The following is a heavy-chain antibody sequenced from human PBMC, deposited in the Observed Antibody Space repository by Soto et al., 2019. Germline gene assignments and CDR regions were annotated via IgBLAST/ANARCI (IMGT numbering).Heavy chain of an antibody. CDR3: ARETYGDYVGYFDP. J-gene: IGHJ5*02. V-gene: IGHV4-39*01. Sequence: SVTMPLTSTVSGGYISSSSYYWGWIRQPPGKGLEWIGSDCFCGSTYYNWSLKSRVSISVDTSKNQFSLKVSSVTAADTAVYYCARETYGDYVGYFDPWGQGIQVTVSS. CDR2: DCFCGST. D-gene: IGHD4-17*01. CDR1: GGYISSSSYY.